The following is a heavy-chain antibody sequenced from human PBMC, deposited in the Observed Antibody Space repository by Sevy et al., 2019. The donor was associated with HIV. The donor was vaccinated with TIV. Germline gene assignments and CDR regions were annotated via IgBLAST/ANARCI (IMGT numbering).Heavy chain of an antibody. CDR3: ARVVSGGRNYYYYYMDV. J-gene: IGHJ6*03. D-gene: IGHD2-15*01. CDR2: IRNKVNTYST. V-gene: IGHV3-72*01. CDR1: GFTFSDHY. Sequence: GGSLRLSCAASGFTFSDHYMDWVRQAPGKGLEWVGRIRNKVNTYSTEYAASVKGRFTISRDDSKNSLYLQMNSLKTEDTAVYYCARVVSGGRNYYYYYMDVWGKGTTVTV.